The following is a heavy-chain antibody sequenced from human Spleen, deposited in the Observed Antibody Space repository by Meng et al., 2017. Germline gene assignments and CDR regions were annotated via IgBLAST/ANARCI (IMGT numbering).Heavy chain of an antibody. CDR2: INPNSGVT. D-gene: IGHD6-13*01. CDR3: ARGRGTGYSSSWYGVDY. CDR1: GYTFTDYY. V-gene: IGHV1-2*02. Sequence: ASVKVSCKASGYTFTDYYMHWVRQAPGQGLEWMGWINPNSGVTNYAQKFQGRVAMTRDTSISTAYMELSSLRSEDTAVYYGARGRGTGYSSSWYGVDYWGQGTLVTVSS. J-gene: IGHJ4*02.